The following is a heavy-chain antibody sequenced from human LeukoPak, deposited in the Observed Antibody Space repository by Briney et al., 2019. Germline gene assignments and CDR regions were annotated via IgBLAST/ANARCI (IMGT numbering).Heavy chain of an antibody. V-gene: IGHV1-2*06. D-gene: IGHD3-22*01. CDR3: ARVPSYDSSGYYLI. Sequence: SVNVSCKASGHTFTGYYMHWVRQAPGQGLGWMGRINPNSGGTNYAQNSQGRVAMTRDTSISTTYMELSRLRSDDTALYYCARVPSYDSSGYYLIWGQGTLVTVSS. CDR2: INPNSGGT. J-gene: IGHJ4*02. CDR1: GHTFTGYY.